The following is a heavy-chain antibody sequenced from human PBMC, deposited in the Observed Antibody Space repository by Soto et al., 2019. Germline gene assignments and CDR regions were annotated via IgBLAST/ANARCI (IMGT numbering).Heavy chain of an antibody. J-gene: IGHJ4*02. CDR3: AKGLRVVAGTGGYYFDY. CDR1: GFTFSTYG. Sequence: GGSLRLSCATSGFTFSTYGMHWVRQAPGKGLEWVAVISYDGTDKYYVDSVKGRFTISRDNSKNTLYLQMNSLRAEDTAVYYCAKGLRVVAGTGGYYFDYWGQGTLVTVSS. CDR2: ISYDGTDK. V-gene: IGHV3-30*18. D-gene: IGHD6-19*01.